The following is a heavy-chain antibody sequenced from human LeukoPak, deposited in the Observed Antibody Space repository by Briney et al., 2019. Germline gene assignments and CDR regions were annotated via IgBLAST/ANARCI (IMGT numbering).Heavy chain of an antibody. V-gene: IGHV3-23*01. Sequence: GGSLRLSCAASGFTFSSYAMSWVRQAPGKGLEWVSAISGSGGSTYYADSVKGRFTISRDNSKNTQYLQRNSLRAEDTAVYYCAKRADSSSIPEDYWGQGTLVTVSS. CDR2: ISGSGGST. D-gene: IGHD3-22*01. CDR3: AKRADSSSIPEDY. CDR1: GFTFSSYA. J-gene: IGHJ4*02.